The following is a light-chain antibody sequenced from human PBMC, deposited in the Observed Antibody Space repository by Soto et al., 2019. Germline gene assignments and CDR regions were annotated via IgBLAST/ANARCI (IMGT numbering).Light chain of an antibody. V-gene: IGKV1-39*01. J-gene: IGKJ4*01. CDR1: QSISRY. CDR2: AES. Sequence: DIRMTQSPSSLSASIGDRVTIICRASQSISRYSNWYQQKPGQAPKLLIYAESTLQSGVPSRFSGSGSGTDFTLTISSLQPEDFATYYCQQSYSSPPTFGGGTKVDI. CDR3: QQSYSSPPT.